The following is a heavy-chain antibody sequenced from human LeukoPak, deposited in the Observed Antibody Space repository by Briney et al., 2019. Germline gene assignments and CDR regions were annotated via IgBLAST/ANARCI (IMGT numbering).Heavy chain of an antibody. V-gene: IGHV3-21*01. Sequence: PGGSLRLSCAASGFIFSNYIINWVRRAPGKGLEWVSSISSSSSDIYFADSVKGRFTISRDSAKNSLYLQMNSLRPEDTAVYYCASSQVVVGATRFYFNYWGQGTLVTVSS. D-gene: IGHD1-26*01. CDR3: ASSQVVVGATRFYFNY. CDR2: ISSSSSDI. CDR1: GFIFSNYI. J-gene: IGHJ4*02.